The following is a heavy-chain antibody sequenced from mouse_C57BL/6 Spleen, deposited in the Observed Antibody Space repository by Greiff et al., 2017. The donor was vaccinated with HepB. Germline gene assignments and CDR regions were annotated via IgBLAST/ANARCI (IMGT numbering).Heavy chain of an antibody. CDR2: IYPRDGST. D-gene: IGHD3-3*01. V-gene: IGHV1-78*01. CDR1: GYTFTDHT. CDR3: AKGNWLYYFDY. J-gene: IGHJ2*01. Sequence: VKLMESDAELVKPGASVKISCKVSGYTFTDHTIHWMKQRPEQGLEWIGYIYPRDGSTKYNEKFKGKATLTADKSSSTAYMQLNSLTSEDSAVYFCAKGNWLYYFDYWGQGTTLTVSS.